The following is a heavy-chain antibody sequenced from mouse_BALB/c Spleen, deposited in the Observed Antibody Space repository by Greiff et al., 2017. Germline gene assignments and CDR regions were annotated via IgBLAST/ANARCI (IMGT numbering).Heavy chain of an antibody. V-gene: IGHV1S22*01. CDR3: TRGKTKTAMDY. CDR2: IYPGSGST. Sequence: LQESGPELVRPGASVKLSCKASGYTFTSYWMHWVKQRPGQGLEWIGNIYPGSGSTNYDEKFKSKATLTVDTSSSTAYMQLSSLTSEDSAVYYCTRGKTKTAMDYWGQGTSVTVSS. CDR1: GYTFTSYW. D-gene: IGHD1-3*01. J-gene: IGHJ4*01.